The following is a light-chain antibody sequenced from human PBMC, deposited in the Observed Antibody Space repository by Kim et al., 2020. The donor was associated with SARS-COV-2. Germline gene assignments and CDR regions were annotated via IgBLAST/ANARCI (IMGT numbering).Light chain of an antibody. CDR3: QVWDSSSDHPGV. CDR2: DDS. V-gene: IGLV3-21*03. CDR1: NIGSKS. J-gene: IGLJ2*01. Sequence: PGKTARITCGGNNIGSKSVHWYQQKPGQAPVLVVSDDSDRPSGIPERFSGSNSGNTATLTISRVEAGDEADYYCQVWDSSSDHPGVFGGGTQLTVL.